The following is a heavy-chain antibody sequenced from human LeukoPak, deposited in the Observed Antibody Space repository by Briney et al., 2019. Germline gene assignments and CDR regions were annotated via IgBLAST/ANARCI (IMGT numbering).Heavy chain of an antibody. CDR2: IYSGGST. V-gene: IGHV3-66*01. Sequence: GGSQRLSCAASGFTVSSNYMSWVRQAPGKGLEWVSVIYSGGSTYYADSVKGRFTISRDNSKNTLYLQMNSLRAEDTAVYYCARYILTGSNWFDPWGQGTLVTVSS. D-gene: IGHD3-9*01. J-gene: IGHJ5*02. CDR3: ARYILTGSNWFDP. CDR1: GFTVSSNY.